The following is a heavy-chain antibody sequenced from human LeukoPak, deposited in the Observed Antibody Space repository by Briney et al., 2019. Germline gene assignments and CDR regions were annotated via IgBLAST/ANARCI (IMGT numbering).Heavy chain of an antibody. CDR2: IHHSGST. Sequence: SETLSLTCAVYGGSFSGYYWSWIRQPPGKGLEWIGEIHHSGSTNYNPSLKSRVTISVDTSKNQFSLKLSSVAAADTAVYYCASAQKPVDGCNDGRGSPFDYWGQGTLVTVSS. J-gene: IGHJ4*02. D-gene: IGHD5-24*01. CDR1: GGSFSGYY. V-gene: IGHV4-34*01. CDR3: ASAQKPVDGCNDGRGSPFDY.